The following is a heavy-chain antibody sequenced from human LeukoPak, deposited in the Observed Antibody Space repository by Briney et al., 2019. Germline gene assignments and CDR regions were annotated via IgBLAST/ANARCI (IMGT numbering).Heavy chain of an antibody. J-gene: IGHJ4*02. Sequence: GGSLRLSCAASGFTFSTYGMHWVRQAPGKGLEWVAVISYDRTNKYYADSVKGRFTISRDNSKNTLYLQMNSLRADDTAVYYCARGEYQLPQRWDQGTLVTVSS. D-gene: IGHD2-2*01. CDR1: GFTFSTYG. CDR3: ARGEYQLPQR. V-gene: IGHV3-30*03. CDR2: ISYDRTNK.